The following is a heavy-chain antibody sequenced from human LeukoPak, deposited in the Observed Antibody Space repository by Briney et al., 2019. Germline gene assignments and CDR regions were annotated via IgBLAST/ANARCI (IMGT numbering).Heavy chain of an antibody. Sequence: RASVKVSCKASGYTFTSYGISWVRQAPGQGLEWMGRIIPIFGIANYAQKFQGRVTITADKSTSTAYMELSSLRSEDTAVYYCARGGGYCSGGSCYYFAFDIWGQGTMVTVSS. J-gene: IGHJ3*02. V-gene: IGHV1-69*04. CDR1: GYTFTSYG. CDR2: IIPIFGIA. D-gene: IGHD2-15*01. CDR3: ARGGGYCSGGSCYYFAFDI.